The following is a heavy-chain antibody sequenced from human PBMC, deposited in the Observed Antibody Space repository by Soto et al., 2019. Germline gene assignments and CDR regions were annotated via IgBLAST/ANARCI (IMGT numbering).Heavy chain of an antibody. D-gene: IGHD6-13*01. CDR2: ISSNGGST. J-gene: IGHJ4*02. V-gene: IGHV3-64D*06. CDR1: GFTFSSYA. Sequence: GGSLRLSCSASGFTFSSYAMHWFRQAPGKGLEYVSAISSNGGSTYYADSVKGRFTISRDNSKNTLYLQMSSLRAEDTAVYYCVKPLPAAADLFDYWGQGTLVTVSS. CDR3: VKPLPAAADLFDY.